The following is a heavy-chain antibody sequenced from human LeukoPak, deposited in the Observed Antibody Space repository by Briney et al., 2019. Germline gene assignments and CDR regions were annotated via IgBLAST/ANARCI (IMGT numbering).Heavy chain of an antibody. J-gene: IGHJ4*02. CDR3: ARDPDYYDSSGYYAQGGY. CDR2: IYTSGTT. Sequence: SQTLSLTCTVSGGSISSGSYYWSWIRQPAGKGLEWIGRIYTSGTTHYNPSLKSRVTISVDTSKNQFSLKLSSVTAADTAVYYCARDPDYYDSSGYYAQGGYWGQGTLVTVSS. CDR1: GGSISSGSYY. V-gene: IGHV4-61*02. D-gene: IGHD3-22*01.